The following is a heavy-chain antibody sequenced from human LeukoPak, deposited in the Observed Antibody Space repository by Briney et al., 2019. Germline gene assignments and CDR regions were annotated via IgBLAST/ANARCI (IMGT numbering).Heavy chain of an antibody. CDR2: ISSSSSYI. D-gene: IGHD2-2*01. V-gene: IGHV3-21*01. CDR3: ARAHLLYCSSTSCYFDAFDI. J-gene: IGHJ3*02. Sequence: GGSLRLSCAASGFTFSSYSMNWVRQAPGKGLEWVSSISSSSSYIYYADSVKGRFTISRDSAKNSLYLQMNSLRAEDTAVYYCARAHLLYCSSTSCYFDAFDIWGQGTMVTVSS. CDR1: GFTFSSYS.